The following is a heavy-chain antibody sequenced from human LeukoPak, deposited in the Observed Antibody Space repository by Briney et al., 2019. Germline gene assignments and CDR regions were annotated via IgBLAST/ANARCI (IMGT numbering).Heavy chain of an antibody. Sequence: SETLSLTCTVSGDSISRTNFYWGWIRQPPGKGLEWIGSIYYSGTTNYNPSLKSRVTISVDTSKKQFSLELRSVTAADTAVYYCARELGGNTFDCWGQGTLVTVSS. CDR2: IYYSGTT. CDR3: ARELGGNTFDC. D-gene: IGHD4-23*01. V-gene: IGHV4-39*02. J-gene: IGHJ4*02. CDR1: GDSISRTNFY.